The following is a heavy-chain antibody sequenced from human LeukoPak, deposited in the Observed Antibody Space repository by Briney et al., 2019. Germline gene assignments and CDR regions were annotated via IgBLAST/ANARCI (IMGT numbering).Heavy chain of an antibody. D-gene: IGHD2-15*01. CDR2: INPNSGGT. J-gene: IGHJ4*02. CDR1: GYTFTGYY. V-gene: IGHV1-2*02. Sequence: ASVKVSCKASGYTFTGYYMHWVRQAPGQGLEWKGWINPNSGGTNYAQKFQGRVTMTRDTSISTAYMELSRLRSDDTAVYYCARDFCSGGSCYSRFDYWGQGTLVTVSS. CDR3: ARDFCSGGSCYSRFDY.